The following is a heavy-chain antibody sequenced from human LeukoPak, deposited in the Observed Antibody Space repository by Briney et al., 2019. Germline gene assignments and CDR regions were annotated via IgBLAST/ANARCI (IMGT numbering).Heavy chain of an antibody. CDR1: GYTFTTSA. V-gene: IGHV1-3*01. J-gene: IGHJ4*02. CDR2: INAGSGDT. CDR3: ARDQSLGSYPDY. D-gene: IGHD3-10*01. Sequence: GASVNVSCKASGYTFTTSAMHWVRQAPGQRLEWMGWINAGSGDTKYSQKFQGRVTFTRDTSASTACMALSSLRFEDTAVHFCARDQSLGSYPDYWGQGTLVTVSS.